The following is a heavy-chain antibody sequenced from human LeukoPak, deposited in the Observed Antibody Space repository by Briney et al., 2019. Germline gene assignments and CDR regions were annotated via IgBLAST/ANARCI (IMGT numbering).Heavy chain of an antibody. D-gene: IGHD5-12*01. CDR1: GFTFSSYG. Sequence: GGSLRLSCAASGFTFSSYGMHWVRQAPGKGLEWVAVTSYDGSNKYYADSVKGRFTISRDNSKNTLYLQMNSLRAEDTAVYYCAKGGYSGYDLDYWGQGTLVTVSS. J-gene: IGHJ4*02. CDR2: TSYDGSNK. CDR3: AKGGYSGYDLDY. V-gene: IGHV3-30*18.